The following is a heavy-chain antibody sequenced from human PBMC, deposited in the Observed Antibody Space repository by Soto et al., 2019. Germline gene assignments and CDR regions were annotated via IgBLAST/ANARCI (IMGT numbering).Heavy chain of an antibody. V-gene: IGHV1-2*02. D-gene: IGHD2-21*02. J-gene: IGHJ6*02. CDR3: ARLAYCGGDCYPHYYYGMDV. CDR2: INPNSGGT. Sequence: ASVKVSCKASGYTFTGYYMHWVRQAPGQGLEWMGWINPNSGGTNYAQKFQGRVTMTRDTSISTAYMELSRLRSDDTAMYYCARLAYCGGDCYPHYYYGMDVWGQGTTVTVSS. CDR1: GYTFTGYY.